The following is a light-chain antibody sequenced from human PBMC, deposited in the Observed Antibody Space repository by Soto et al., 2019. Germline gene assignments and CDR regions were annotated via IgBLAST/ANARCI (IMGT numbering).Light chain of an antibody. CDR3: LQHNTYPWT. V-gene: IGKV1-17*01. CDR1: RVITND. J-gene: IGKJ1*01. CDR2: AAS. Sequence: DIQMTQSPPSLSASIGDRVTITCRSSRVITNDLGWYQQKPGKAPKRLIYAASTLQSGVPSRFSGSGSGTEFTLTISSLQPEDFATYYCLQHNTYPWTFGQGTKVDIK.